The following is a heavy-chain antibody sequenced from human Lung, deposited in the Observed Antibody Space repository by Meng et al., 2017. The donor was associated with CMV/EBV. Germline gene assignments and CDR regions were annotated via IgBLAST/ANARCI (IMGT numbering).Heavy chain of an antibody. D-gene: IGHD4-23*01. V-gene: IGHV6-1*01. CDR2: TYYRSKWYH. J-gene: IGHJ4*02. CDR3: ARGINGGCGD. Sequence: QVQLNPSAPGLVTPTPTPPLTQPLSGDIVTSNSAAWHWIRQSPSRGLEWLGRTYYRSKWYHEYAVSVKSRITISPDTPKNQFSLQLNSMTPEDTAVYYCARGINGGCGDWGQGTLVTVSS. CDR1: GDIVTSNSAA.